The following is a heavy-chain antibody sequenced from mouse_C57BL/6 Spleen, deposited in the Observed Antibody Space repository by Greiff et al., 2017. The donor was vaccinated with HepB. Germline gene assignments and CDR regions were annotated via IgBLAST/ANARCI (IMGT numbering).Heavy chain of an antibody. CDR1: GFTFSSYA. V-gene: IGHV5-4*01. Sequence: EVMLVESGGGLVKPGGSLKLSCAASGFTFSSYAMSWVRQTPEKRLEWVATISDGGSYTYYPDNVKGRFTISRDNAKNNLYLQMSHLKSEDTAMYYCARDRGTTGGYVDVWGTGTTVTVSS. CDR3: ARDRGTTGGYVDV. CDR2: ISDGGSYT. J-gene: IGHJ1*03. D-gene: IGHD1-1*01.